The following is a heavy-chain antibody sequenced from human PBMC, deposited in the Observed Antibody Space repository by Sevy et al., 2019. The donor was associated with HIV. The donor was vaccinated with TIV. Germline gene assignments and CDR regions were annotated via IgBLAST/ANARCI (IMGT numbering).Heavy chain of an antibody. J-gene: IGHJ4*02. CDR1: GYTFTSYG. CDR2: ISAYNGNT. Sequence: ASVKVSCKASGYTFTSYGISWVRQAPGQGLEWMGWISAYNGNTNYAQKLQGRVTMTTETSTRTDYMELRSLRSDDTAVYYCARVGRITSFDYWGQGTLVTVSS. V-gene: IGHV1-18*01. D-gene: IGHD3-16*01. CDR3: ARVGRITSFDY.